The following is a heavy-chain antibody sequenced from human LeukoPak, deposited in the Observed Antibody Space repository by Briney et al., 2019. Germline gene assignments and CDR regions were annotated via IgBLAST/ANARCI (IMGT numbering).Heavy chain of an antibody. CDR1: GYTFSSYW. D-gene: IGHD1-7*01. Sequence: GESLKISCKGSGYTFSSYWIGWVRQMPGKGLEWMGIIYPGDSETGYSPSFQGQVTISADKSTTTAYLQWSSLKASDTAMYYCARFWNWNYYFEYWGQGTLVTVSS. CDR3: ARFWNWNYYFEY. V-gene: IGHV5-51*01. J-gene: IGHJ4*02. CDR2: IYPGDSET.